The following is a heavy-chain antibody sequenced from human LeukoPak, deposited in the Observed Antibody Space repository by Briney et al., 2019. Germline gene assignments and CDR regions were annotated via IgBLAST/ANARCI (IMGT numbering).Heavy chain of an antibody. D-gene: IGHD3-10*01. J-gene: IGHJ4*02. CDR1: GFTFDDHA. Sequence: GGSLRLSCAASGFTFDDHAMHWVRQPPGKGLEWVSGISWNSGTIGYADSVKGRFTISRDNAKNSLYLQMNSLRAEDTALYYCAKERTLWFGELLPYYFDYWGQGTLVTVSS. V-gene: IGHV3-9*01. CDR2: ISWNSGTI. CDR3: AKERTLWFGELLPYYFDY.